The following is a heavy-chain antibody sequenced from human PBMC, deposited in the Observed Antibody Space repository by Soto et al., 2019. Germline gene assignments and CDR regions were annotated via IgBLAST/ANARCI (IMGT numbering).Heavy chain of an antibody. CDR2: INPSGGST. Sequence: ASVKVSCKASGYTFTSYYMHWVRQAPGQGLEWMGIINPSGGSTSYAQKFQGRVTMTRDTSTSTVYMGLSSLRSEDTAVYYCARASPVSRRELLQGGFDYWGQGTLVTVSS. V-gene: IGHV1-46*01. CDR3: ARASPVSRRELLQGGFDY. J-gene: IGHJ4*02. CDR1: GYTFTSYY. D-gene: IGHD1-26*01.